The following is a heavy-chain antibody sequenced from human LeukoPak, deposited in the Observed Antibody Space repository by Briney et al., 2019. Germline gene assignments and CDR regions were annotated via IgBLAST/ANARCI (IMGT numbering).Heavy chain of an antibody. D-gene: IGHD1-26*01. CDR2: IRYDGSNK. Sequence: GGSLRLSCAASGFTFSSYGMHWVRQAPGKGLEGVAFIRYDGSNKYYADSVKGRFTISRDNSKNTLYLHVYSLRPEDTAVYYCARSLHALVGATTGRFDPWGQGTLVTVSS. CDR3: ARSLHALVGATTGRFDP. CDR1: GFTFSSYG. J-gene: IGHJ5*02. V-gene: IGHV3-30*02.